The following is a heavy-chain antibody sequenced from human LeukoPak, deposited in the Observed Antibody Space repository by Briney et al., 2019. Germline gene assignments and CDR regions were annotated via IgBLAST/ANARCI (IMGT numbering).Heavy chain of an antibody. CDR3: ARPYYYDSRIDP. CDR1: GGSISSGDYY. CDR2: MYYSGST. J-gene: IGHJ5*02. V-gene: IGHV4-30-4*01. Sequence: TPSETLSLTCTVSGGSISSGDYYWGWIRQPPGKGLEWIAYMYYSGSTYYNPSLKSRVTMSADTSKNQLSLKLSSVTAADTAVYYCARPYYYDSRIDPWGQGILVTVSS. D-gene: IGHD3-22*01.